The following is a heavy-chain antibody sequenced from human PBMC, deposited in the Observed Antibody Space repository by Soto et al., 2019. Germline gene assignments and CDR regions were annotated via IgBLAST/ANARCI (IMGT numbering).Heavy chain of an antibody. J-gene: IGHJ4*02. CDR1: GFTFSSYA. D-gene: IGHD6-19*01. Sequence: QVQLVESGGGVVQPGRSLRLSCAASGFTFSSYAMHWVRQAPGKGLEWVAVISYDGSNKYYADSVKGRFTISRDNSKNTLYLQMNSLRAEDTAVYYCARDLKDGCNPMLWGQGTLVTVSS. CDR3: ARDLKDGCNPML. CDR2: ISYDGSNK. V-gene: IGHV3-30-3*01.